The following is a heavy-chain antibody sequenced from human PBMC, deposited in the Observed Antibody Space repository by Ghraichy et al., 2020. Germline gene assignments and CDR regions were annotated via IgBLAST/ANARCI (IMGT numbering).Heavy chain of an antibody. Sequence: SLNISCAASGFTFSSYEMNWVRQAPGKGLEWVSYISSSGSTIYYADSVKGRFTISRDNAKNSLYLQMNSLRAEDMAVYYCARVGGWGGIQYSHWGQGTLVTVSS. CDR3: ARVGGWGGIQYSH. D-gene: IGHD2/OR15-2a*01. CDR1: GFTFSSYE. CDR2: ISSSGSTI. V-gene: IGHV3-48*03. J-gene: IGHJ4*02.